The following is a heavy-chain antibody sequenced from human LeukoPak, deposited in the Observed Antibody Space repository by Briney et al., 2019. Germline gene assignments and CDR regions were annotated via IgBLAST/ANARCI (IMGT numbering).Heavy chain of an antibody. J-gene: IGHJ4*02. V-gene: IGHV4-34*01. CDR3: ARAIAAAPFN. CDR2: INHSGST. D-gene: IGHD6-13*01. Sequence: SETLSLTCAVYGGSFSGYYWSWIRQPPGKGLEWIGEINHSGSTNYNPFLKSRVTISVDTSKNQFSLKLSSVTAADTAVYYCARAIAAAPFNWGQGTLVTVSS. CDR1: GGSFSGYY.